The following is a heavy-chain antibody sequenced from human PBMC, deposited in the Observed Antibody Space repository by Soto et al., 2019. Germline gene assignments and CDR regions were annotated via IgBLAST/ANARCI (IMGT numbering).Heavy chain of an antibody. CDR3: ARDGCSGGSCYHY. J-gene: IGHJ4*02. V-gene: IGHV4-31*03. CDR1: GGSISSGGYY. D-gene: IGHD2-15*01. CDR2: IYYSGST. Sequence: QVQLQESGPGLVKPSQTLSLTCTVSGGSISSGGYYWSWIRQHPGKGLEWIGYIYYSGSTYYNPSLKSRVTVSVDTSKNQFSRELSSVTAADTAVYYCARDGCSGGSCYHYWGQGTLVTVSS.